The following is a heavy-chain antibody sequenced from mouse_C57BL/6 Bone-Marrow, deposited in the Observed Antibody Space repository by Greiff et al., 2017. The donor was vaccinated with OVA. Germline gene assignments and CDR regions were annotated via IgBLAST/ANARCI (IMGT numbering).Heavy chain of an antibody. Sequence: QVQLQQSGPELVKPGASVKISCKASGYAFSSSWMNWVKQRPGKGLEWMGRIYPGDGDTNYIGKFKGKATLTADKSASTAYMRLSSLTSEDSAVYFCARGGDPDYWGQGTTLTVSS. CDR2: IYPGDGDT. D-gene: IGHD3-3*01. CDR3: ARGGDPDY. V-gene: IGHV1-82*01. CDR1: GYAFSSSW. J-gene: IGHJ2*01.